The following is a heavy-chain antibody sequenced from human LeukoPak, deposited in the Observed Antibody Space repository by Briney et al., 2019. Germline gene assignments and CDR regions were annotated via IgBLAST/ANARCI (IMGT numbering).Heavy chain of an antibody. CDR2: ISSSSSYI. Sequence: GGSLRLSCAASGFTFSSYSMNWVRQAPGKGLEWVSSISSSSSYIYYADSVKGRFTISRDNAKNSLYLQMNSLRAEDTAVYYCARDPNDSSSWPAGTNWFDPWGQGTLDTVSS. J-gene: IGHJ5*02. CDR3: ARDPNDSSSWPAGTNWFDP. CDR1: GFTFSSYS. D-gene: IGHD6-13*01. V-gene: IGHV3-21*01.